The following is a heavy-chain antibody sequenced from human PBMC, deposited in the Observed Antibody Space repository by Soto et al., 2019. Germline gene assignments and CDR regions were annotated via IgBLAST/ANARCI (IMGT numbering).Heavy chain of an antibody. CDR3: ASNPSTYSYGDFDY. Sequence: ASAKATSGASGGSFSSYAISWVRQAPGQGLEWMGGIIPIFGTANYAQKFQGRVTITADESTSTAYMELSSLRSEDTAVYYCASNPSTYSYGDFDYWGQGTLVTVSS. J-gene: IGHJ4*02. V-gene: IGHV1-69*13. D-gene: IGHD5-18*01. CDR1: GGSFSSYA. CDR2: IIPIFGTA.